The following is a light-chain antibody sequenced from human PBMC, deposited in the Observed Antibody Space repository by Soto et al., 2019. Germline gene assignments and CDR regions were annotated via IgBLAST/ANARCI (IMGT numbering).Light chain of an antibody. CDR3: QQYNNWPPPLT. CDR1: QSVSSN. V-gene: IGKV3-15*01. J-gene: IGKJ4*01. CDR2: GAS. Sequence: EIVMTQSPATLSVSPGERATLSCRASQSVSSNLAWYQQKPGQAPRLLIYGASTRATCIPARFSGSGSGTDFTLTISSLQSEDFAVYYCQQYNNWPPPLTFGGGTKVEIK.